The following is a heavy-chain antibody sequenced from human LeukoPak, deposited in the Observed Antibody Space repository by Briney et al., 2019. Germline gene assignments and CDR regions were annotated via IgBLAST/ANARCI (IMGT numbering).Heavy chain of an antibody. CDR3: ARQALGSGSYFDY. J-gene: IGHJ4*02. Sequence: PGGSLRLSCAASGFTFSSYSMNWVRQAPGKGLEWVSSISSSNSYIYYADSVKGRLTISRDNAKNSLYLQMKSLRIEDTAVYYCARQALGSGSYFDYCSQGTLVTVSS. V-gene: IGHV3-21*01. CDR1: GFTFSSYS. D-gene: IGHD1-26*01. CDR2: ISSSNSYI.